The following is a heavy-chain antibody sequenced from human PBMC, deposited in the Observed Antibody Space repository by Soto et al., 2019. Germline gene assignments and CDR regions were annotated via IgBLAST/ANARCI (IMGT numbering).Heavy chain of an antibody. V-gene: IGHV3-33*01. CDR2: IWYDGSNK. Sequence: QVQLVESGGGVVQPGRSLRLSCAASGFTFSSYGMQWVRQAPGKGLAWVAVIWYDGSNKYYADSVKGRFTISRDNSKNTLYLQMNIQSADHIAEYYLARDENDIGSCLNYG. J-gene: IGHJ6*01. CDR3: ARDENDIGSCLNYG. CDR1: GFTFSSYG. D-gene: IGHD3-3*01.